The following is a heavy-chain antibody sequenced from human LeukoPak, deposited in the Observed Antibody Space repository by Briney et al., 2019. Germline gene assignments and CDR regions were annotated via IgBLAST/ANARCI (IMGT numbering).Heavy chain of an antibody. CDR1: GFTVSGNY. D-gene: IGHD6-25*01. V-gene: IGHV3-53*01. CDR3: AGGNTWPGLSY. J-gene: IGHJ4*02. CDR2: IYTAGST. Sequence: PGGSLRLSCAASGFTVSGNYMSWVRQAPGKGLEWVSVIYTAGSTYNADSVKGRFTISRDKSKNTLYLQMNTLRAEDTPVYFCAGGNTWPGLSYWGQGTLLTVSS.